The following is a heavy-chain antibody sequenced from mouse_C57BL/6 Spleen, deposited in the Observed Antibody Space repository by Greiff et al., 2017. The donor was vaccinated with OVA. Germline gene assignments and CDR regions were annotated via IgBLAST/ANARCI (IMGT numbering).Heavy chain of an antibody. V-gene: IGHV2-2*01. CDR3: ARNEDTTVVAHWYFDV. CDR1: GFSLTSYG. CDR2: IWSGGST. D-gene: IGHD1-1*01. Sequence: QVQLKQSGPGLVQPSQSLSITCTVSGFSLTSYGVHWVRQSPGKGLEWLGVIWSGGSTDYNAAFISRLSISKDNSKSQVFFKMNSLQADDTAIYYCARNEDTTVVAHWYFDVWGTGTTVTVSS. J-gene: IGHJ1*03.